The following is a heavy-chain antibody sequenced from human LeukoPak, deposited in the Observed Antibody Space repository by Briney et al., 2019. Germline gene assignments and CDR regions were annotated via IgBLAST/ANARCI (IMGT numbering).Heavy chain of an antibody. CDR2: IYYSGST. V-gene: IGHV4-59*01. J-gene: IGHJ4*02. CDR1: GGPISSYY. Sequence: SETLSLTCTVSGGPISSYYWSWIRQPPGKGLEWIGYIYYSGSTNYNPSLKSRVTISVDTSKNQFSLKLSSVTAADTAVYYCARTGSSWYKYSDYWGQGTLVTVSS. CDR3: ARTGSSWYKYSDY. D-gene: IGHD6-13*01.